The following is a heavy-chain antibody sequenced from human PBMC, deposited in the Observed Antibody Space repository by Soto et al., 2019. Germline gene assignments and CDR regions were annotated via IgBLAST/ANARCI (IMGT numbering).Heavy chain of an antibody. Sequence: QVQLQESGPGLVKPSGTLSLTCAVSGGSIRSNNWWSWVRQPPGKGLEWIGEIFHSGSTNCNPSLTTPVTISVDKSKNQFSLKLSSVTAADTAVYYGARVYSGSYSDYWGQGTLVTVSS. D-gene: IGHD1-26*01. CDR2: IFHSGST. CDR3: ARVYSGSYSDY. V-gene: IGHV4-4*02. J-gene: IGHJ4*02. CDR1: GGSIRSNNW.